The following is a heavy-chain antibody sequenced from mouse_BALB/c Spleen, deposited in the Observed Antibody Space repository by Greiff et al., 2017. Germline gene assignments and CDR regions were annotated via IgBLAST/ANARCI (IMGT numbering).Heavy chain of an antibody. Sequence: VQLQQSGAELAKPGASVKMSCKASGYTFTSYWMHWVKQRPGQGLEWIGYINPSTGYTEYNQKFKDKATLTADKSSSTAYMQLSSLTSEDSAVYYCARRYYGSSGGSLYAMDYWGQGTSVTVSS. V-gene: IGHV1-7*01. J-gene: IGHJ4*01. CDR3: ARRYYGSSGGSLYAMDY. CDR2: INPSTGYT. CDR1: GYTFTSYW. D-gene: IGHD1-1*01.